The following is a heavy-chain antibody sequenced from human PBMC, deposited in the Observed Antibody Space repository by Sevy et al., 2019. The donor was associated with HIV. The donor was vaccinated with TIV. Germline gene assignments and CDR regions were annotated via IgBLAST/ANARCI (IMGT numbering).Heavy chain of an antibody. J-gene: IGHJ6*02. V-gene: IGHV3-30-3*01. CDR2: ISYDGSNK. Sequence: GGSLRLSCAASGFTFSSYAMHWVRQAPGKGLEWVAVISYDGSNKYYADSVKGRFTISRDNSKNTLYLQMNSLRAEDTAVYYCARDRLYSYGYALYYYYGMDVWGQGTTVTVSS. CDR1: GFTFSSYA. D-gene: IGHD5-18*01. CDR3: ARDRLYSYGYALYYYYGMDV.